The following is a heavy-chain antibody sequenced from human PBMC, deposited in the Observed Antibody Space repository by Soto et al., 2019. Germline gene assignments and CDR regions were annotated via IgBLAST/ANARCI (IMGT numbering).Heavy chain of an antibody. J-gene: IGHJ4*02. Sequence: QVQLVESGGGLVKPGGSLRLSCAASGFAFSDPYMSWIRQAPGKGLEWISYISSSGSTIYYADSVKGRFTISRDNAKXXXXXXXDXLTADDTAVYYCARGGASVTTPFDYWGQGTQVTVSS. CDR2: ISSSGSTI. CDR3: ARGGASVTTPFDY. CDR1: GFAFSDPY. V-gene: IGHV3-11*01. D-gene: IGHD4-17*01.